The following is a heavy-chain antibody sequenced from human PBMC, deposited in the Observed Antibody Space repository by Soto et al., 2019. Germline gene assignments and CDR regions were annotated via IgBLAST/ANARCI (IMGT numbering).Heavy chain of an antibody. CDR1: GYTFSDFD. Sequence: QAHLEQSGAELKRPGASVKVSCKASGYTFSDFDINWLRQASGQGPEWMGWMNAKSGDTFFPQRFQGKFNLTWDTSLSTAYREVGSLTSDDTASYCCERGNPLYDAGFDVWGYDTTVAVSS. V-gene: IGHV1-8*01. CDR2: MNAKSGDT. CDR3: ERGNPLYDAGFDV. J-gene: IGHJ6*04. D-gene: IGHD2-8*01.